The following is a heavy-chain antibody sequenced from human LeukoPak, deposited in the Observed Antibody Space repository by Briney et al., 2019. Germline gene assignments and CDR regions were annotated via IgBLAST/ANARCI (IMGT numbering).Heavy chain of an antibody. Sequence: SEPLSLTCAVYGGSFSGYYWRWIRQPPGKGLEWVGEINHSGSTNYNPTLKSRVTISVDTSKNQFSLKLSSVTAADTAVYYCARVTYDLGYCSSTSCYRGGGWFDPWGQGTLVTVSS. J-gene: IGHJ5*02. CDR3: ARVTYDLGYCSSTSCYRGGGWFDP. CDR1: GGSFSGYY. CDR2: INHSGST. D-gene: IGHD2-2*01. V-gene: IGHV4-34*01.